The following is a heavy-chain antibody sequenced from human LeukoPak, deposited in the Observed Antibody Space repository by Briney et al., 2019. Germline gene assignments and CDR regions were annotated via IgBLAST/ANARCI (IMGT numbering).Heavy chain of an antibody. J-gene: IGHJ4*02. CDR2: IYYSGST. V-gene: IGHV4-39*01. CDR3: ARHSINGFDY. CDR1: GGSISSSSYY. D-gene: IGHD5-12*01. Sequence: SETLSLTCSVSGGSISSSSYYWGWIRQPPGKGLEWIGSIYYSGSTYYNPSLKSRVTISVDTSKNQFSLKLSSVTAADTAVYYCARHSINGFDYWGQGTLVTVSS.